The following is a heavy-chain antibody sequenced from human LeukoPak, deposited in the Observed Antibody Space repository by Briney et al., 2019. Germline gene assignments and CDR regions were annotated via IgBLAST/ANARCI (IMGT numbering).Heavy chain of an antibody. V-gene: IGHV4-59*01. Sequence: SETLSLTCAVYGGSFSGYYWSWIRQPPGKGLEWIGYIYYSGSTNSNPSLRSRVTISVDTSKNQFSLDLRSVTAADTAVYYCARGPHYHDSSGYSPSYSYAMDVWGQGTTVTVSS. J-gene: IGHJ6*02. CDR2: IYYSGST. CDR1: GGSFSGYY. D-gene: IGHD3-22*01. CDR3: ARGPHYHDSSGYSPSYSYAMDV.